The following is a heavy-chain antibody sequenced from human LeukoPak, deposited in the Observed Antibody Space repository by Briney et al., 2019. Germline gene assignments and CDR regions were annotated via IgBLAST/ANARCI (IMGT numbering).Heavy chain of an antibody. CDR1: GFTFSSYS. D-gene: IGHD1-26*01. CDR2: ISSSSNYI. Sequence: KTGGSLRLSCAVSGFTFSSYSMNWVRQAPGKGLEWVSSISSSSNYIYYADSVRGRFTISRDNAKNSLYLQMNSLTAEDTAVYYCARDPYSGNYGDTYYYYMDVWGKGATVTVSS. V-gene: IGHV3-21*01. J-gene: IGHJ6*03. CDR3: ARDPYSGNYGDTYYYYMDV.